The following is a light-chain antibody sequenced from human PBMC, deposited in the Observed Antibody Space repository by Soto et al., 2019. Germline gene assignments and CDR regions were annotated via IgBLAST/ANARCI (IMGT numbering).Light chain of an antibody. CDR3: QQYNDNWT. CDR2: KAS. V-gene: IGKV1-5*03. Sequence: IQKTQAPSTPSASVGDRGTITFRASQSISSWLAWHQQRPGKAPRLLIYKASNLESGVPSRFSGSGSGTEFTLTITSLQPDDSATYYCQQYNDNWTFGQGTKV. CDR1: QSISSW. J-gene: IGKJ1*01.